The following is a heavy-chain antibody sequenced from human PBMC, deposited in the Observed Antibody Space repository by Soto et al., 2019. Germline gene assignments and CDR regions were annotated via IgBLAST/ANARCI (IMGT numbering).Heavy chain of an antibody. CDR2: INSDGSST. V-gene: IGHV3-74*01. Sequence: GGSLRLSCAASGFTFSSYWMHWVRQAPGKGLVWVSRINSDGSSTSYADSVKGRFTISRDNAKNTLYLQMNSLRAEDTAVYYCAKAAPYCSSTSCPKTKYYYYYYMDVWGKGTTVTVSS. CDR3: AKAAPYCSSTSCPKTKYYYYYYMDV. J-gene: IGHJ6*03. D-gene: IGHD2-2*01. CDR1: GFTFSSYW.